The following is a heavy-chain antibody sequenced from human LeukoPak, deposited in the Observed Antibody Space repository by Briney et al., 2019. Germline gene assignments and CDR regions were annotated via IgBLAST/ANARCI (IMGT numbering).Heavy chain of an antibody. CDR3: ARDPRPFYDSSGYYFEPNWYFDL. CDR2: ISSSSYTI. D-gene: IGHD3-22*01. CDR1: GFSFSNYN. Sequence: GGSLRLSCAASGFSFSNYNMNWVRQAPGKGLEWVSYISSSSYTIKYADSVKGRFTISRDNAKNSLYLQMNSLRAEDTAVYYCARDPRPFYDSSGYYFEPNWYFDLWGRGTLVTVSS. J-gene: IGHJ2*01. V-gene: IGHV3-48*01.